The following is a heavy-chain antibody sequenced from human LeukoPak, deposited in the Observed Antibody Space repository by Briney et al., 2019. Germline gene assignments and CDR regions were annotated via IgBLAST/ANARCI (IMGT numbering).Heavy chain of an antibody. CDR1: GFTVSSSY. V-gene: IGHV3-53*01. D-gene: IGHD2-15*01. CDR2: IYSGGST. J-gene: IGHJ4*02. CDR3: ARILSSPYCSGGSCYDD. Sequence: GGSLRFSCAASGFTVSSSYMSWVRQAPGKGLEWVSVIYSGGSTYYADSVKGRFTISRDNSKNTLYLQMNSLRNEDTAVYYCARILSSPYCSGGSCYDDWGQGTLVTVSS.